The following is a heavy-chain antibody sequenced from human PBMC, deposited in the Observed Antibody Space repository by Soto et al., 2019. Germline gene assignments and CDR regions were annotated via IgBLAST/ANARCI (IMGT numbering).Heavy chain of an antibody. J-gene: IGHJ1*01. CDR2: STRSGNT. Sequence: GGSRRLSCAASGFTFSNYARSWLRQAPVKGLDWVSTSTRSGNTYYADSVKGRFTISRDNSKNTLYLQMDSLRAEDTAVYYCAKEIVVVPAATQEYFQHWGQGTLVTVSS. D-gene: IGHD2-2*01. V-gene: IGHV3-23*01. CDR1: GFTFSNYA. CDR3: AKEIVVVPAATQEYFQH.